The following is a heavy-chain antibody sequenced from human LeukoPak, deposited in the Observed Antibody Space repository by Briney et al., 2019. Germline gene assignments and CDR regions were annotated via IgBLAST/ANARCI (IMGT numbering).Heavy chain of an antibody. CDR2: ISSSGSTI. Sequence: PGGSLRLSCAASGFTFSSYGMSWVRQAPGKGLEWVSYISSSGSTIYYADSVKGRFTISRDNAKNSLYLQMNSLRAEDTAVYYCARSRGDYYYDSSGLSYFDYWGQGTLVTVSS. CDR1: GFTFSSYG. D-gene: IGHD3-22*01. J-gene: IGHJ4*02. V-gene: IGHV3-48*04. CDR3: ARSRGDYYYDSSGLSYFDY.